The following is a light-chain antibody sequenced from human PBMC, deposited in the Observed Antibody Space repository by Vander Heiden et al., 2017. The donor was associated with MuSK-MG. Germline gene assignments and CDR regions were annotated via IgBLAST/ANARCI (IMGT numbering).Light chain of an antibody. J-gene: IGLJ2*01. CDR1: SSNIGSNY. CDR3: AAWDDSLSGVV. CDR2: RNN. V-gene: IGLV1-47*01. Sequence: QSVLPQPPSASGTPGQRVTISCSGSSSNIGSNYVSWYQQLPGTAPKLLIYRNNQRPSGVPDRFSGSKSGTSASLAISGLRAEEEADYYCAAWDDSLSGVVFGGGTKLTVL.